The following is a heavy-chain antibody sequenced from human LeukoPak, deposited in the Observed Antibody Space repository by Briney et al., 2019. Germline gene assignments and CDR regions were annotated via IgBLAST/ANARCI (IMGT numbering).Heavy chain of an antibody. V-gene: IGHV3-9*01. D-gene: IGHD3-22*01. CDR2: ISWNSGSI. CDR1: GFTFDDYA. J-gene: IGHJ3*02. Sequence: GGSLRLSCAASGFTFDDYAMHWVRQAPGKGLEWVSGISWNSGSIGYADSVKGRFTISRDNAKNSLYLQMNSLRAEDTALYYCAGGAYYYDSSGYYLNGGAFDIWGQGTMVTVSS. CDR3: AGGAYYYDSSGYYLNGGAFDI.